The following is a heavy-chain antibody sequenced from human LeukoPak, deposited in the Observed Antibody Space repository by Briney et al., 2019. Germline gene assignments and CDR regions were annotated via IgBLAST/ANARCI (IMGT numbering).Heavy chain of an antibody. D-gene: IGHD1-26*01. V-gene: IGHV4-4*07. CDR1: GGSISSYY. J-gene: IGHJ2*01. CDR3: ARDRVGGSDWYFGL. CDR2: IYTSGIT. Sequence: SETLSLTCTVSGGSISSYYWSWIRQPAGKGLEWIGRIYTSGITKYNPSLKSRVTMSLDTSENQFSLKLTSVTAADTAVYYCARDRVGGSDWYFGLWGRGTLSLSPQ.